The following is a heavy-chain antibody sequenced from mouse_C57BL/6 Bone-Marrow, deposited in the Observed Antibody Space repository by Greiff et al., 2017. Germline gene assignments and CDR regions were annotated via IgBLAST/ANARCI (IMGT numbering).Heavy chain of an antibody. CDR1: GYTFTSYW. CDR3: ERPGGYYSNYAWFAY. V-gene: IGHV1-72*01. CDR2: IDPNSGGT. J-gene: IGHJ3*01. Sequence: QVQLKQPGAELVKPGASVKLSCKASGYTFTSYWMHWVKQRPGRGLEWIGRIDPNSGGTKYNEKFKSKDTLTVDKPSSTAYMQLSSLTSEDSAVYYCERPGGYYSNYAWFAYWGQGTLVTVSA. D-gene: IGHD2-5*01.